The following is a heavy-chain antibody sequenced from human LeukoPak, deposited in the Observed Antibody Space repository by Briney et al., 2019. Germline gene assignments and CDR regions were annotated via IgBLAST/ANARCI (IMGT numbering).Heavy chain of an antibody. Sequence: SETLSLTCTVSGGFISSYYWSWIRQPPGKGLQWIGYIYYSGSTNYNPSLKSRVTISVDTSKNQFSLKLSSVTAADTAVYYCARTRRHTIFGVVTPWDAFDIWGQGTMVTVSS. V-gene: IGHV4-59*08. D-gene: IGHD3-3*01. CDR1: GGFISSYY. CDR3: ARTRRHTIFGVVTPWDAFDI. CDR2: IYYSGST. J-gene: IGHJ3*02.